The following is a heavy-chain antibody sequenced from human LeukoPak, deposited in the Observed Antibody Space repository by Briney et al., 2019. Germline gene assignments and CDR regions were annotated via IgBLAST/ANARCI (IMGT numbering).Heavy chain of an antibody. Sequence: GGSLRLSCAASGFTFNSNWMSWVRQAPGKGLEWVSNIKQDGSEKYYVDSVEGRFTIPRDNAKNSLSLQMNSLRAEDTAVYYCARDKYYDRYFDSWGQGTLVTVSS. CDR1: GFTFNSNW. CDR3: ARDKYYDRYFDS. CDR2: IKQDGSEK. V-gene: IGHV3-7*01. J-gene: IGHJ4*02. D-gene: IGHD3-22*01.